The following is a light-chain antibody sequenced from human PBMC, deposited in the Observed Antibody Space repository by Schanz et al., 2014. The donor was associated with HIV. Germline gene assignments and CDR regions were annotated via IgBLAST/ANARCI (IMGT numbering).Light chain of an antibody. CDR3: QQYDRSPPT. Sequence: EIVLTQSPGSLSLSPGGRATLSCGASQRLSSSYLAWYQQKRDQPPRLVIYATSTRAAGIPDRFSGTGSGTDFTLTISRLEPEDFAVYYCQQYDRSPPTFGQGTTVEIK. CDR2: ATS. CDR1: QRLSSSY. V-gene: IGKV3-20*01. J-gene: IGKJ1*01.